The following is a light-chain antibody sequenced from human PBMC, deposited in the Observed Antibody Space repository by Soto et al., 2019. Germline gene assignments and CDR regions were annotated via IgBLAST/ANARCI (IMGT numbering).Light chain of an antibody. V-gene: IGKV2-28*01. Sequence: EIVMTQYTLSLPVTPGEPASISCRSSQSLLHSNGYNYLDWYLQKPGQSPQLLIYLGSNRASGVPSRFSGSRSGPDFTLTISSLQPEDFATYYCQQSYSSPPTFGQVTKVDIK. J-gene: IGKJ1*01. CDR3: QQSYSSPPT. CDR1: QSLLHSNGYNY. CDR2: LGS.